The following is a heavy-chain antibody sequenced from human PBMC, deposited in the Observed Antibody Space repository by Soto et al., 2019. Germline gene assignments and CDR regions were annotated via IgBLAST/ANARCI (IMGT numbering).Heavy chain of an antibody. CDR1: GFTFNSFA. V-gene: IGHV3-23*01. CDR3: ATSGGSGNDAFDI. J-gene: IGHJ3*02. D-gene: IGHD2-15*01. Sequence: GGSLRLSCAASGFTFNSFAMSWVRQAPGKGLEWVSGIRGSGGSTYYADSVKGRFTISRDNSKNTLYLQMNSLRAEDTAVYYCATSGGSGNDAFDIWGQGTMVTVSS. CDR2: IRGSGGST.